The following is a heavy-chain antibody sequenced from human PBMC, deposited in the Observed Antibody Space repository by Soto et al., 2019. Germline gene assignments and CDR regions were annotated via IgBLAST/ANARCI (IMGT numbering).Heavy chain of an antibody. D-gene: IGHD3-22*01. CDR2: ISSSSSTI. J-gene: IGHJ6*02. CDR3: ARAMSGYYSDFYYGMDV. V-gene: IGHV3-48*02. CDR1: GFTFSSYS. Sequence: PGGSLRLSCAASGFTFSSYSMNWVRQAPGKGLEWVSYISSSSSTIYYADSVKGRFTISRDNAKNSLYLQMNSLRDEDTAVYYCARAMSGYYSDFYYGMDVWGQGTTVTVSS.